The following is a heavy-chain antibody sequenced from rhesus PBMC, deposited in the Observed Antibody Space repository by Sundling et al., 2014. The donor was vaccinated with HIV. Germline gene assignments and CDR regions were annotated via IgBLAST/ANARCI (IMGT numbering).Heavy chain of an antibody. J-gene: IGHJ5-1*01. V-gene: IGHV4S10*01. CDR1: GGSVSANYG. Sequence: QVQLQESGPGLLKPSETLSLTCAVSGGSVSANYGWGWIRQPPGKGLEWIGYISATTANTYYQSSLKSRVTISTDTSRNQFXLKLSSVTAADTACNYCAERGVFDAGAR. D-gene: IGHD3-34*01. CDR3: AERGVFDA. CDR2: ISATTANT.